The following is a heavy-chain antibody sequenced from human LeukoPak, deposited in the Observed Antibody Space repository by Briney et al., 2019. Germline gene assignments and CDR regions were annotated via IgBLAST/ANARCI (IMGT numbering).Heavy chain of an antibody. D-gene: IGHD4-17*01. Sequence: ASVKVSCKASGYIFTSYAMHWVRQAPGQRLEWMGWINGGKGNIKYSQKFQGRVTISKDTSARTAYMELSSLRSEDTAVYYCARSRTDDYGDWWWFDPWGQGTLVTVPS. V-gene: IGHV1-3*01. CDR2: INGGKGNI. CDR3: ARSRTDDYGDWWWFDP. J-gene: IGHJ5*02. CDR1: GYIFTSYA.